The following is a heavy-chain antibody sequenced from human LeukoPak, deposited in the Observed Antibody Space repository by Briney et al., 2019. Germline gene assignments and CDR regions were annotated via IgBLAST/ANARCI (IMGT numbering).Heavy chain of an antibody. J-gene: IGHJ4*02. CDR1: GGSISSGGYY. Sequence: PSQTLSLTCTVSGGSISSGGYYWSWIRQHPGKGLEWIGYIYYSGSTYYNPSLKSRVTISVDTSKNQFSLKLSSVTAADTAVYYCALSKDYDYVWGSYREPYPFDYWGQGTLVTVSS. CDR3: ALSKDYDYVWGSYREPYPFDY. V-gene: IGHV4-30-4*08. CDR2: IYYSGST. D-gene: IGHD3-16*02.